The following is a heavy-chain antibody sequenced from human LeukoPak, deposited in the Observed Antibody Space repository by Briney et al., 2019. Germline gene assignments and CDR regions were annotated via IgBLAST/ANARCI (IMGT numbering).Heavy chain of an antibody. J-gene: IGHJ3*02. D-gene: IGHD6-6*01. V-gene: IGHV3-30*02. CDR2: IRYDGSNK. Sequence: HPGGSLRLSCAASGFTFSSYGMHWVRQAPGKGLEWVAFIRYDGSNKYYADSVKGRFTISRDNSKNTLYLQMNSLRAEDTAVYYCTKLGLTAARPGSDAFDIWGQGTMVTASS. CDR1: GFTFSSYG. CDR3: TKLGLTAARPGSDAFDI.